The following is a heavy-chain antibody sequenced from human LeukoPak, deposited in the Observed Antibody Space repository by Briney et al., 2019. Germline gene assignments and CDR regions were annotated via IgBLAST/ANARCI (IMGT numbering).Heavy chain of an antibody. J-gene: IGHJ4*02. CDR3: AKDPRSEGDYFDY. CDR2: ISGSASST. CDR1: GFTFSSYE. D-gene: IGHD1-26*01. Sequence: GGSLRLSCAASGFTFSSYEMNWVRQAPGKGLEWVSAISGSASSTYHADSVKGRFTISRDNSRNTLYLQMNSLRAEDTAVYYCAKDPRSEGDYFDYWGQGTLVTVSS. V-gene: IGHV3-23*01.